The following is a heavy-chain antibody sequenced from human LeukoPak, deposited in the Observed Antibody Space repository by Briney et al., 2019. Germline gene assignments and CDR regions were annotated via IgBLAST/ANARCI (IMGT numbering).Heavy chain of an antibody. D-gene: IGHD6-13*01. Sequence: GGSLRLSCAASGFTFSSYAMTWVRQAPGKGLEWVSTISGSGATSYADSVKGRFTISRDNSKNTLYLQMSSLRAGDTAVYYCAKDHGSSSSWGQGTLVTVSS. V-gene: IGHV3-23*01. CDR1: GFTFSSYA. CDR3: AKDHGSSSS. J-gene: IGHJ5*02. CDR2: ISGSGAT.